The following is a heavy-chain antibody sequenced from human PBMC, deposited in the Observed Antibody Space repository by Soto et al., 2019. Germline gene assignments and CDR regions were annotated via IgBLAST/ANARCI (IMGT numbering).Heavy chain of an antibody. V-gene: IGHV4-59*08. CDR1: GDYVTSHY. D-gene: IGHD2-8*01. CDR3: ARPKGVAPAVWYFDL. CDR2: VYHSEKT. J-gene: IGHJ2*01. Sequence: QVQLQESGPGLVKPSETLSLTCTVPGDYVTSHYWSWIRQPPGKGLEWIGYVYHSEKTDSSPSLKSRVTISVYTSKNQIPLCLTSVTAADTAIYYCARPKGVAPAVWYFDLWGRGTLVTVSS.